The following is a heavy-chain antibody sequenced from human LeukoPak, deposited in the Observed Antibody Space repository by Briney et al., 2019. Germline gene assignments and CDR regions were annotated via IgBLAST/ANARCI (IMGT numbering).Heavy chain of an antibody. V-gene: IGHV3-21*01. CDR3: ATDVRDEYSSGWYPIGY. CDR2: ISSGSRYM. Sequence: PGGSLRLSCAASGFTFSTYSMNWVRQAPGKGLEWVSSISSGSRYMYYADSVKGRFTISRDNTKNSLYLLMNSLRAEDTAVYYCATDVRDEYSSGWYPIGYWGQGTLVTVSS. J-gene: IGHJ4*02. CDR1: GFTFSTYS. D-gene: IGHD6-19*01.